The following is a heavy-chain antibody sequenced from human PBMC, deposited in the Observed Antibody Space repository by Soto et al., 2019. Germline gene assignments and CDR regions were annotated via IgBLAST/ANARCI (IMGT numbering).Heavy chain of an antibody. V-gene: IGHV4-30-2*01. CDR1: GGSISSGGYS. CDR2: IYHGST. Sequence: QLQLQESGSGLVKASQTLSLTCAVSGGSISSGGYSWSRIRQPPGKGLAWIGYIYHGSTYYNPSLKSRVTISIDRSKNQFSLKLSSVTAADTAVYYCASSGSRGIGAFDIWGQGTMVTVSS. D-gene: IGHD3-22*01. CDR3: ASSGSRGIGAFDI. J-gene: IGHJ3*02.